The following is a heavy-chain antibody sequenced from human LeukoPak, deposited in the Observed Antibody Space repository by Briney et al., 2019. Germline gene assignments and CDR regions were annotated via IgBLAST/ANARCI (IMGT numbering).Heavy chain of an antibody. J-gene: IGHJ4*02. CDR1: GFSFENYG. D-gene: IGHD1-26*01. CDR2: IYWNGDSS. Sequence: RPGGSLRLSCAASGFSFENYGMNWVRQSPGKGLEWVSGIYWNGDSSGYGDSVKGRFTISRDNAKNSLFLQMNSLRAEDTALYYCARDCLGDYCFDYWGQGTLVTVSS. V-gene: IGHV3-20*04. CDR3: ARDCLGDYCFDY.